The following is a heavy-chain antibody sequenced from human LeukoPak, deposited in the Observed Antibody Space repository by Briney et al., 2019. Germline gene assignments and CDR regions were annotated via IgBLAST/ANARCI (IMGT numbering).Heavy chain of an antibody. CDR2: IYYSGST. V-gene: IGHV4-39*01. Sequence: SETLSLTCAVYGGSFSSYYWGWIRQPPGKGLEWIGSIYYSGSTYYNPSLKSRVTISVDTPKNQLSLKLSSVTAADTAVYYSARIAATSVYWGQGTLVTVSS. CDR1: GGSFSSYY. CDR3: ARIAATSVY. J-gene: IGHJ4*02. D-gene: IGHD2-15*01.